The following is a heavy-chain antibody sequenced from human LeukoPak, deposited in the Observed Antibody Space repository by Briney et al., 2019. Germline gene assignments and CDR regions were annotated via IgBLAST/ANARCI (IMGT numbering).Heavy chain of an antibody. V-gene: IGHV4-30-4*01. CDR3: ARESGESPMDV. CDR2: IYYSGST. Sequence: PSETLSLTCTVSGGSISSGDYYWSWIRQPPGKGLEWIGYIYYSGSTYYNPSLKSRVTISVGTSKNQFSLKLSSVTAADTAVYYCARESGESPMDVWGQGTTVTVSS. CDR1: GGSISSGDYY. D-gene: IGHD3-10*01. J-gene: IGHJ6*02.